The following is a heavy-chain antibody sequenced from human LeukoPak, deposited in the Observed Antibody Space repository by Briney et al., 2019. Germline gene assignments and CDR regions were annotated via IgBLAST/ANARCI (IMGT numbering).Heavy chain of an antibody. CDR1: GFTFSSYS. V-gene: IGHV3-21*01. D-gene: IGHD2-15*01. CDR2: ISDIISYI. Sequence: GGSLRLSCAASGFTFSSYSMNWVRQAPGKGLEWVSSISDIISYIYYADSVKGRFTISRDNATNSLYLQMNSLRADDTAVYYCAREYCSGGTCHWYFDLWGRGTLVTVSS. CDR3: AREYCSGGTCHWYFDL. J-gene: IGHJ2*01.